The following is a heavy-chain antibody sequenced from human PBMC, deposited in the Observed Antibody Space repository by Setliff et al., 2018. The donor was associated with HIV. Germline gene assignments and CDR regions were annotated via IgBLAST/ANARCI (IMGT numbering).Heavy chain of an antibody. D-gene: IGHD1-26*01. J-gene: IGHJ6*03. CDR1: GGTFSSSA. CDR2: IIPLFGTT. Sequence: SVKVSCKASGGTFSSSAISWVRKYPGQGLEWMGRIIPLFGTTNYAEKLQGKVTITAEKSTRTVYMELSSLRSEDTAVYYCAISGMSSVVQPATTYYNFMPVWGTGTTVTVSS. V-gene: IGHV1-69*06. CDR3: AISGMSSVVQPATTYYNFMPV.